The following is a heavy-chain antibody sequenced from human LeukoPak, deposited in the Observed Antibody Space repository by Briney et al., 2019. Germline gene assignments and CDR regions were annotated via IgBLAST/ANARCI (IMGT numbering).Heavy chain of an antibody. CDR1: GFTFRTYG. CDR2: ISSSGRSI. CDR3: ARVQRGIAVALDY. D-gene: IGHD6-19*01. J-gene: IGHJ4*02. V-gene: IGHV3-21*01. Sequence: GGSLRLSCAASGFTFRTYGMNWVRQAPGKGLEWVSVISSSGRSIYYADSVKGRFTISRDNAKNSLYLQMNSLRAEDTAVYYCARVQRGIAVALDYWGQGTLATVSS.